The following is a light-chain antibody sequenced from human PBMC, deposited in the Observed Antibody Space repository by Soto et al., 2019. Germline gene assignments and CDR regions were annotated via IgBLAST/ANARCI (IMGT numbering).Light chain of an antibody. Sequence: DLQMTQSPSSLSASVGDRVTITCRASQSISSYLNWYQQKPGKAPKLLIYAASSLQSGVPSRFSGSGSGTDFTLTISSLQPEDFATYYCQQSYSTPPSFGQGTELEIK. CDR2: AAS. CDR1: QSISSY. V-gene: IGKV1-39*01. CDR3: QQSYSTPPS. J-gene: IGKJ2*01.